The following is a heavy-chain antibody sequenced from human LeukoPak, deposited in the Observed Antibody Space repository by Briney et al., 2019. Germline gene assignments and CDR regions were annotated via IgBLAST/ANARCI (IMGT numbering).Heavy chain of an antibody. J-gene: IGHJ4*02. D-gene: IGHD2-21*02. CDR3: AKSPLAYCGGDCYSDY. V-gene: IGHV3-23*01. CDR2: ISGSGGST. CDR1: GFSFGDYW. Sequence: GGSLRLSCAASGFSFGDYWMSWVRQAPGKGLEWVSAISGSGGSTYYADSVKGRFTISRDNSKNTLYLQMNSLRAEDTAVYYCAKSPLAYCGGDCYSDYWGQGTLVTVSS.